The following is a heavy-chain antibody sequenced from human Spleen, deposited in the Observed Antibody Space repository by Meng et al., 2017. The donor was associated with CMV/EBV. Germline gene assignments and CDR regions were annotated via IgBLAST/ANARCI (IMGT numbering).Heavy chain of an antibody. J-gene: IGHJ4*02. CDR2: INTDSDNT. CDR1: GYTFTGYY. D-gene: IGHD3/OR15-3a*01. CDR3: ARDRDWGQIDY. Sequence: ASVKVSCKASGYTFTGYYMHWVRQAPGQGLEWMGWINTDSDNTDYAQTLQGRVTVTTDTSTSTTYMELRNLRSDDTAVYYCARDRDWGQIDYWGQGTLVTVSS. V-gene: IGHV1-18*04.